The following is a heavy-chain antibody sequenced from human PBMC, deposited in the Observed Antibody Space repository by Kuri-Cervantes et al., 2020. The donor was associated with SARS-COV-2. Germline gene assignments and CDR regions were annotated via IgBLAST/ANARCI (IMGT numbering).Heavy chain of an antibody. J-gene: IGHJ4*02. D-gene: IGHD2-21*01. V-gene: IGHV3-30-3*01. CDR2: ISYDGSNK. CDR1: GFTFSTYA. CDR3: ARDRVGVHDS. Sequence: GESLKISCAASGFTFSTYAMHWVRQAPGKGLEWVAIISYDGSNKYFADSVKGRFTISRDNSKNTLYLQMNSLRAEDTAMYHCARDRVGVHDSWGQGTLVTVSS.